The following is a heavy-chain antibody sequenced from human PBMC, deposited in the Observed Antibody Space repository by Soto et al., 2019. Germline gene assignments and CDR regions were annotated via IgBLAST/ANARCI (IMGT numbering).Heavy chain of an antibody. CDR2: ISGGGGST. J-gene: IGHJ4*02. V-gene: IGHV3-23*01. D-gene: IGHD5-12*01. Sequence: WGSLLLSCASSVFTFGSYAMTWVRQAPGKGLEWVSAISGGGGSTYYADSVKGRFTISRDNSKNTLYLQMNSLRAEDTAVYYCAKTVEMATIRPFDYWGQGTVVTVSS. CDR1: VFTFGSYA. CDR3: AKTVEMATIRPFDY.